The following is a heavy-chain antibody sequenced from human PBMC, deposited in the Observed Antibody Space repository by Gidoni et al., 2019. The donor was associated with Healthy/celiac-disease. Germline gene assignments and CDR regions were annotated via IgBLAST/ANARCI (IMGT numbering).Heavy chain of an antibody. J-gene: IGHJ3*02. Sequence: QVQLVASGGGVVQPGRSLRLSCAASGFTFSSYGMHWVRQAPGKGLEWVAVISYEGSNKYYADSVKGRFTISRDNSKNTLYLQMNSLRAEDTAVYYCAKDQGDGYNYCGAFDIWGQGTMVTVSS. D-gene: IGHD5-12*01. CDR2: ISYEGSNK. CDR1: GFTFSSYG. V-gene: IGHV3-30*18. CDR3: AKDQGDGYNYCGAFDI.